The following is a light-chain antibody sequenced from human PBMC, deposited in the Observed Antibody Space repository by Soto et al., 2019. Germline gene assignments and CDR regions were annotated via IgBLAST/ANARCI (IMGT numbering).Light chain of an antibody. V-gene: IGKV1-5*03. CDR3: QQYHTYWWT. J-gene: IGKJ1*01. CDR1: QTIINW. CDR2: KAS. Sequence: IPMTQSPSTLSASVGDRVTIPCRASQTIINWLAWYQQRPGKAPKLLIYKASTLEGEVPSRFSGSGSETEFTLTINSLQPDDSATYYCQQYHTYWWTFGQGTKVDIK.